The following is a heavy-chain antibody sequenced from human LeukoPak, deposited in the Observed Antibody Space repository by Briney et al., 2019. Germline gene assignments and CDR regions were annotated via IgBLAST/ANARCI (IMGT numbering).Heavy chain of an antibody. Sequence: PGGSLRLSCAASGFTFSSYDIHWVRQAPGKGLEWVALIRSDGRDKYYADSVKGRFTISRDNSKNTLYLQMNSLRAEDTAVYYCATRKGNYMDVGGKGTTVTVSS. V-gene: IGHV3-30*02. CDR2: IRSDGRDK. D-gene: IGHD6-13*01. CDR1: GFTFSSYD. CDR3: ATRKGNYMDV. J-gene: IGHJ6*03.